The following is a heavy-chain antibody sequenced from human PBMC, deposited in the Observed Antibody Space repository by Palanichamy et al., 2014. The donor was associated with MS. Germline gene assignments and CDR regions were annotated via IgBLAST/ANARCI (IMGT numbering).Heavy chain of an antibody. CDR2: VSYDEGNE. CDR3: AREWGMDV. J-gene: IGHJ6*02. V-gene: IGHV3-30-3*01. CDR1: GFNFSSYA. Sequence: QVQLVESGGGVVQPGRSLRLSCAASGFNFSSYAMHWVRQAPGKGLEWVAGVSYDEGNEFYPDSVKGRFTISRDNSKNTLYLEVNSLRAEDTAIYYCAREWGMDVWGQGTTVTVSS.